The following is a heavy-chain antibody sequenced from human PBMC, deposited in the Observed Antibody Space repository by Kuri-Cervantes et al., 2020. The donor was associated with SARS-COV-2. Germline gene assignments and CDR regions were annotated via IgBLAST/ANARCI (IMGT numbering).Heavy chain of an antibody. CDR1: GYIFTDYY. J-gene: IGHJ4*02. D-gene: IGHD3-9*01. CDR2: IDPNSGNT. Sequence: ASVKVSCKTSGYIFTDYYMHWVRQAPGQGPEWMGWIDPNSGNTGYAQKFQGRVTMTRNTSISTAYMELSSLRSEDTAVYYCARGRGYWLPADPIDYWGQGTLVTVSS. V-gene: IGHV1-8*02. CDR3: ARGRGYWLPADPIDY.